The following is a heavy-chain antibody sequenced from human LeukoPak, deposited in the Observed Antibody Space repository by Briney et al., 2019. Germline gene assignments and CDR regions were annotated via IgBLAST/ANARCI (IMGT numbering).Heavy chain of an antibody. CDR3: ARDRAAARPYYYYYGMDV. D-gene: IGHD6-6*01. CDR2: ISYDGSNK. V-gene: IGHV3-30-3*01. J-gene: IGHJ6*02. CDR1: GLTIGSRY. Sequence: GGSLRLSCVASGLTIGSRYMNWVRQAPGKGLEWVAVISYDGSNKYYADSVKGRFTISRDNSKNTLYLQMNSLRAEDTAVYYCARDRAAARPYYYYYGMDVWGQGTTVTVSS.